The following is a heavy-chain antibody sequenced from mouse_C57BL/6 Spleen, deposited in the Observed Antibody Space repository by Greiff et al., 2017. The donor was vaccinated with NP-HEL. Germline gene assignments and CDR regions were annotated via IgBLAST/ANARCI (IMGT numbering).Heavy chain of an antibody. V-gene: IGHV14-4*01. CDR3: TRRTMVTTEGFDY. Sequence: VQLQQSGAELVRPGASVKLSCTASGFNIKDDYMHWVKQRPEQGLEWIGWIDPENGDTEYASKFQGKATITADTSSNTAYLQLSSLTSEDTAVYYCTRRTMVTTEGFDYWGQGTTLTVSS. CDR1: GFNIKDDY. CDR2: IDPENGDT. J-gene: IGHJ2*01. D-gene: IGHD2-2*01.